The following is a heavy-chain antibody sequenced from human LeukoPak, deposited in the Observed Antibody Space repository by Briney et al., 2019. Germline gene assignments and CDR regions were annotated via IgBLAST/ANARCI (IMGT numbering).Heavy chain of an antibody. Sequence: SETLSLTXAVSGYSISNGYYWAWIRQPPGRRLERIGSLYHSDSAYYNTSLRSRVSMSVDTSKNQFSLTLSFVTAADTAVYYCARQHDSYYYYYIDVWGSGTTVTVSS. CDR1: GYSISNGYY. CDR3: ARQHDSYYYYYIDV. J-gene: IGHJ6*03. CDR2: LYHSDSA. V-gene: IGHV4-38-2*01.